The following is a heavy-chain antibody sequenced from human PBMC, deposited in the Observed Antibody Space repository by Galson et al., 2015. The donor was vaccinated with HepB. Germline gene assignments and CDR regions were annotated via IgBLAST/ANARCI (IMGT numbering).Heavy chain of an antibody. CDR1: GFTFSSYA. V-gene: IGHV3-23*01. J-gene: IGHJ6*02. Sequence: SLRLSCAASGFTFSSYAMNWVRQAPGKGLEWVSAISGSSGSTYYADSVKGRFTISRDNSKNTLYLQMNSLRADDTAVYYCAGGEADLYYYYALDVWGQGTTVTVSS. CDR2: ISGSSGST. D-gene: IGHD2-21*01. CDR3: AGGEADLYYYYALDV.